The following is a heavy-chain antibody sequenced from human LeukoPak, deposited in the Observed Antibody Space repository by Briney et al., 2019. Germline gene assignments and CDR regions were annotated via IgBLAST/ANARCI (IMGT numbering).Heavy chain of an antibody. D-gene: IGHD4-23*01. Sequence: PGGSLRLSCAASGFTFSSYAMSWVRQAPGKGLEWVSAISGSGGSTYYADSVKGRFTISRDNSKNTLYLQMNSLRAEDMAVYYCANLGDYGGNSDYWGQGTLVTVSS. CDR3: ANLGDYGGNSDY. CDR1: GFTFSSYA. V-gene: IGHV3-23*01. CDR2: ISGSGGST. J-gene: IGHJ4*02.